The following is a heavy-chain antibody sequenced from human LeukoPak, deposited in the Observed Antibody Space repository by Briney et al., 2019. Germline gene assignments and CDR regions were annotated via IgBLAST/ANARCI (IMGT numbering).Heavy chain of an antibody. CDR2: INPNSGGT. CDR3: ARGSDIVVVVAASPPDY. D-gene: IGHD2-15*01. CDR1: GYTFTGYY. V-gene: IGHV1-2*04. Sequence: ASVKVSCKASGYTFTGYYMHWVRQAPGQGLEWKGWINPNSGGTNYAQKFQGWVTMTRDTSISTAYMELSRLRSDDTAVYYCARGSDIVVVVAASPPDYWGQGTLVTVSS. J-gene: IGHJ4*02.